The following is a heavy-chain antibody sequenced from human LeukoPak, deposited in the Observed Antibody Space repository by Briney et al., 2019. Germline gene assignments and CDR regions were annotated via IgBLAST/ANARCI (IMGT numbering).Heavy chain of an antibody. Sequence: SETLSLTCTVSGGSISSYYWSWIRQPAGEGLEWIGRIYTSGSTNYNPSLKSRVTISVDTSKNHFSLKLSSVTAADTAVYYCARVAVAGVVDYWRQRTLVTVSS. CDR3: ARVAVAGVVDY. D-gene: IGHD6-19*01. CDR1: GGSISSYY. J-gene: IGHJ4*02. V-gene: IGHV4-4*07. CDR2: IYTSGST.